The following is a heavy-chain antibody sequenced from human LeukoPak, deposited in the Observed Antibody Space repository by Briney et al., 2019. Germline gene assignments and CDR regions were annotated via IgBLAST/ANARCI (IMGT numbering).Heavy chain of an antibody. CDR1: TFPVINNY. CDR3: ARDNRDESGSYSTRFDL. J-gene: IGHJ2*01. CDR2: TYGDGST. V-gene: IGHV3-66*01. D-gene: IGHD1-26*01. Sequence: GGSLRLSCTASTFPVINNYMSWVRQTPGKGLEWVSVTYGDGSTYYADSVEGRFTVSRDNSKNALYLQMNTLRAEDTAVYYCARDNRDESGSYSTRFDLWGRGTLVTVSS.